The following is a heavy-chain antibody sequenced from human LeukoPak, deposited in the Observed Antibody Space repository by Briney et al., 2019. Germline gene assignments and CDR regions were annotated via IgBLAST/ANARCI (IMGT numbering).Heavy chain of an antibody. Sequence: GGSLRLSCAVSGFTFKLYWMHWVRQAPGKGPVLVSRINDDGSDTTYADSVKGRFTISRDDAKNMLFLQMNSLRAEDTAVYYCARDRAVAGLFDNWGQGTLVTVSS. J-gene: IGHJ4*02. CDR3: ARDRAVAGLFDN. CDR1: GFTFKLYW. CDR2: INDDGSDT. V-gene: IGHV3-74*01. D-gene: IGHD6-19*01.